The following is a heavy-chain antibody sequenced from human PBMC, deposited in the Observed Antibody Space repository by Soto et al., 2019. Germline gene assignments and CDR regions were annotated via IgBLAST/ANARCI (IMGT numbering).Heavy chain of an antibody. J-gene: IGHJ6*02. Sequence: SSETVSLTRAVYGGSFSGFYWSWLSQPPGKGLEWIGGIYHSGSPYYNPSLKRRVTISVDTSKNQFSLRLSSVTAAGPAVYYCARSRVVAATFYYYYAMEVWAQGTTVTVSS. CDR3: ARSRVVAATFYYYYAMEV. V-gene: IGHV4-34*01. D-gene: IGHD2-15*01. CDR1: GGSFSGFY. CDR2: IYHSGSP.